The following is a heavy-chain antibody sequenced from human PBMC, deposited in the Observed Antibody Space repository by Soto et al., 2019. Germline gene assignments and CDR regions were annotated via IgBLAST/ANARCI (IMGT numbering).Heavy chain of an antibody. CDR2: ISYDGNNK. V-gene: IGHV3-30-3*01. CDR3: ARSLAVAGSGPDY. D-gene: IGHD6-19*01. CDR1: GFTFSSYA. J-gene: IGHJ4*02. Sequence: GGSLRLSCAVSGFTFSSYAMHWVRRAPGKGLEWVTVISYDGNNKYYADSVKGRFTISRDNSKNTLYLQMDSLRAEDTAVYYCARSLAVAGSGPDYWGQGTLVTVSS.